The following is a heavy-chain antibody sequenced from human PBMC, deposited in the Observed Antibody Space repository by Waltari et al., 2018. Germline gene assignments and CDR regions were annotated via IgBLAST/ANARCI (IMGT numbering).Heavy chain of an antibody. J-gene: IGHJ4*02. D-gene: IGHD5-18*01. CDR3: ARKGGRGYTYGPFYFDY. V-gene: IGHV3-74*01. CDR2: INCEGYAI. Sequence: EVQLVEAGGDLVQPGGSLRLSCEASGFTFSDYWMHWVRQAPGKGLGWDSRINCEGYAITYSDSGQGRCTISKENTKNTLYLQLNSLRAEDTAVYYCARKGGRGYTYGPFYFDYWGRGTLVTVSS. CDR1: GFTFSDYW.